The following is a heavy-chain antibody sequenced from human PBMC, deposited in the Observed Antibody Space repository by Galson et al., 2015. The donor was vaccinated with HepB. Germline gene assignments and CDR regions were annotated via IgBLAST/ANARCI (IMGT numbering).Heavy chain of an antibody. V-gene: IGHV3-15*07. CDR1: GFTFTNTW. D-gene: IGHD3-9*01. J-gene: IGHJ6*02. CDR2: IKRKSDGATT. Sequence: SLRLSCAASGFTFTNTWMNWVRQAPGKGLEWVGRIKRKSDGATTDYAAPVKGRFTISRDDSKNTLYLEMNSLKIEDTAVYYCRTGFYKILTGFYGMDVWGQGTTVTVSS. CDR3: RTGFYKILTGFYGMDV.